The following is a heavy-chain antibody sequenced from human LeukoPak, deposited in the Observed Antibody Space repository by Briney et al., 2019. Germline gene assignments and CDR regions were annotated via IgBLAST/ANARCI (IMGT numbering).Heavy chain of an antibody. Sequence: GGSLRLSCAASGFRFNTFWMSWVRQAPGKGLEWVSGISWNSGGIGYADSVKGRFTISRDNAKNSLYLQMNSLRAEDTSLYYCAKGLGYSYGSWGQGTLVTVSS. D-gene: IGHD5-18*01. CDR1: GFRFNTFW. V-gene: IGHV3-9*01. CDR2: ISWNSGGI. J-gene: IGHJ4*02. CDR3: AKGLGYSYGS.